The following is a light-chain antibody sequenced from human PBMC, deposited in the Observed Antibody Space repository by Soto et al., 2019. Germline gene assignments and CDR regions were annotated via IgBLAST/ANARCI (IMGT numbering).Light chain of an antibody. CDR1: QSVSSTY. Sequence: EIVLTQSPGTLSLSPGERATLSCRASQSVSSTYLTWYQHKPGQAPRLLIYGASSRATGIPDRFSGSGSGTDFTLTISGLEPEDFAVYYCQQYGTSPWTFGQGTKVDIK. J-gene: IGKJ1*01. CDR2: GAS. CDR3: QQYGTSPWT. V-gene: IGKV3-20*01.